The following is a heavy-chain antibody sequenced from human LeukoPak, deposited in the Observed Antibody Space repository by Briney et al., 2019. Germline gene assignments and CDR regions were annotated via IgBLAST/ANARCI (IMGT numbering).Heavy chain of an antibody. J-gene: IGHJ6*02. CDR1: GGTFSSYA. Sequence: ASVKVSCKASGGTFSSYAISWVRQAPGQGLEWMGGIIPIFGTANYAQKFQGRVTITADESTSTAYMELSSLRSEDTAVYYCARVPRYDSSGYYYVTSYYYYGMDVWGQGTTVTVSS. CDR2: IIPIFGTA. D-gene: IGHD3-22*01. V-gene: IGHV1-69*13. CDR3: ARVPRYDSSGYYYVTSYYYYGMDV.